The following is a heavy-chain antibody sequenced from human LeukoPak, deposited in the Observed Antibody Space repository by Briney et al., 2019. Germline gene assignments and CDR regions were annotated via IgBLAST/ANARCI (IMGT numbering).Heavy chain of an antibody. V-gene: IGHV3-7*01. CDR3: VPGGLVVSGIDY. D-gene: IGHD3-22*01. Sequence: GGSLRLSCAVSGFTFNNYWMSWVRQAPGKGLEWVANITPDGSDRYYVDSLKGRVTISRDNTKSSLYLQLNSLRAEDTAVYYCVPGGLVVSGIDYWGQGALVTVSS. CDR1: GFTFNNYW. J-gene: IGHJ4*02. CDR2: ITPDGSDR.